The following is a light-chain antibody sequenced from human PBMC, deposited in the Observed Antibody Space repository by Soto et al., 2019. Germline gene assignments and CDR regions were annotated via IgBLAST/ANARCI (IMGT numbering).Light chain of an antibody. CDR1: SGHSSYA. CDR3: QTWDTGARVV. V-gene: IGLV4-69*01. CDR2: LNSDGSH. Sequence: QPVLTQSPSASASLGASVKLTCTLRSGHSSYAIAWHQQQPEKGPRYLMKLNSDGSHSKGDGIPDRFSGSSSGAERYLTISSLQSEDEADYYCQTWDTGARVVFGGGTKLTVL. J-gene: IGLJ2*01.